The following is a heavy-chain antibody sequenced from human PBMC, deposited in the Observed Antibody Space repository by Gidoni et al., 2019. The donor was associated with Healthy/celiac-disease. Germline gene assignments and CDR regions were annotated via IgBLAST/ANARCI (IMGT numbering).Heavy chain of an antibody. CDR2: IYSGGST. J-gene: IGHJ6*02. D-gene: IGHD6-6*01. Sequence: EVQLVESGGGLVQPGGSLRLSCAASGFTVSSNYMSWVRQAPGKGLEWVSGIYSGGSTYYADSVKGRFTISRHNSNNTLYLQMNSLRAEDTAVYYCAREPREYSSSSDYYYGMDVWGQGTTVTVSS. V-gene: IGHV3-53*04. CDR3: AREPREYSSSSDYYYGMDV. CDR1: GFTVSSNY.